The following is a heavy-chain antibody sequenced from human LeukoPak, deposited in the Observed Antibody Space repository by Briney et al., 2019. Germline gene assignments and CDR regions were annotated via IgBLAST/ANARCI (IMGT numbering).Heavy chain of an antibody. CDR3: ARSKGRRFGESNDY. J-gene: IGHJ4*02. CDR1: GGTFSSYA. CDR2: IIPIFGTA. Sequence: ASVTVSCTASGGTFSSYAISWVRQAPGQGLEWMGGIIPIFGTANYAQKFQGRVTITADESTSTAYMELSSLRSEDTAVYYCARSKGRRFGESNDYWGQGTLATVSS. V-gene: IGHV1-69*13. D-gene: IGHD3-10*01.